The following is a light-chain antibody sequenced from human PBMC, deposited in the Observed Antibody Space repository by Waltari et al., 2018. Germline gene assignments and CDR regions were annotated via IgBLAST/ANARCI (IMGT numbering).Light chain of an antibody. Sequence: LYQQTPGQSPVLIIYQDNKRPSGFPERFSGSTSGNTATLTISGTQAMDEAYYYCQAWDSGTAVFGGGTKLTVL. J-gene: IGLJ3*02. CDR2: QDN. V-gene: IGLV3-1*01. CDR3: QAWDSGTAV.